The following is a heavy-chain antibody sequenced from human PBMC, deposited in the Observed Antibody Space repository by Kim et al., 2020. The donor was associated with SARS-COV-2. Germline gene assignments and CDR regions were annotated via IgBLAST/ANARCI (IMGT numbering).Heavy chain of an antibody. D-gene: IGHD6-13*01. J-gene: IGHJ4*02. Sequence: DYAVSVKSRITINPDTSTNQFSLQLNSVTPEDTAVYYCARARIAAAAQDYWGQGTLVTVSS. V-gene: IGHV6-1*01. CDR3: ARARIAAAAQDY.